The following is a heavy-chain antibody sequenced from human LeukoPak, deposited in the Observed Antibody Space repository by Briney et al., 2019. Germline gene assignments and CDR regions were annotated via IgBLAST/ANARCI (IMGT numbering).Heavy chain of an antibody. Sequence: ASVKVSCRASGYTFTSYDINWVRQATGQGLEWMGWMNPNSGNTGYAQKFQGRVTMTRNTSISTAYMELSSLRSEDTAIYYCARGYYYGSRTYAYFDSWGQGTLVTVSS. D-gene: IGHD3-10*01. CDR1: GYTFTSYD. J-gene: IGHJ4*02. V-gene: IGHV1-8*01. CDR2: MNPNSGNT. CDR3: ARGYYYGSRTYAYFDS.